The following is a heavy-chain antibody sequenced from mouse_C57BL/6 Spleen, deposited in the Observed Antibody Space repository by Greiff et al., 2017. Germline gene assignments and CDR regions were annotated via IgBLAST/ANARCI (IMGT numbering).Heavy chain of an antibody. Sequence: QVQLQQSGAELARPGASVKLSCKASGYTFTSYGISWVKQRTGQGLEWIGEIYPRSGNTYYNEKFNGKATLTADKASSTAYMELRSLTSEDSAVYFCARRRLGEGFDYWGQGTTLTVSS. CDR3: ARRRLGEGFDY. D-gene: IGHD4-1*01. J-gene: IGHJ2*01. CDR2: IYPRSGNT. V-gene: IGHV1-81*01. CDR1: GYTFTSYG.